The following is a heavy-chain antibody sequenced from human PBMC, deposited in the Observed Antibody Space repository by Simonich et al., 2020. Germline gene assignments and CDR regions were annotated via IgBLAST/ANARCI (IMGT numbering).Heavy chain of an antibody. CDR3: ARDGGYMVRGVDAFDI. CDR1: GFTFSSYG. D-gene: IGHD3-10*01. CDR2: ILYEGNKK. Sequence: QVQLVESGGGVVQPGRSLRLSCAASGFTFSSYGMHWVRQAPGKGMEWVAFILYEGNKKNYAASVKGRFTISRDNSKNTLYLQMNSLRAEDTAVYYCARDGGYMVRGVDAFDIWGQGTMVTVSS. V-gene: IGHV3-33*01. J-gene: IGHJ3*02.